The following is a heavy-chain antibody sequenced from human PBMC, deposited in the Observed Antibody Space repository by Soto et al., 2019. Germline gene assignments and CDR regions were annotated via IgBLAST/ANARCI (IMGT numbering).Heavy chain of an antibody. J-gene: IGHJ5*02. CDR2: IYYSGST. V-gene: IGHV4-31*03. CDR3: AREGGGYSYGYSGPWFDP. Sequence: SETLSLTCTVSGGSISSGGYYWSWIRQHPGKGLEWIGYIYYSGSTYYNPSLKSRVTISVDTSKNQFSLKLSSVTAADTAVYYCAREGGGYSYGYSGPWFDPWGQGTLVTVSS. D-gene: IGHD5-18*01. CDR1: GGSISSGGYY.